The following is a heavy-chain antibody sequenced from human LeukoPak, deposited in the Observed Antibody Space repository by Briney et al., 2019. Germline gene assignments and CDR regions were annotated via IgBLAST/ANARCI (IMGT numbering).Heavy chain of an antibody. Sequence: GGSLRLSCAASGFTFSYYAMSWVRQAPGKGLEWVAGINGGGGSTYYADSVKGRFTISRDNSKKMLYLQMNSLRVEDTAVYSCAKDSTKTGSSWYRNAFNVWGQGTMVTVSS. CDR2: INGGGGST. J-gene: IGHJ3*01. CDR3: AKDSTKTGSSWYRNAFNV. CDR1: GFTFSYYA. D-gene: IGHD6-13*01. V-gene: IGHV3-23*01.